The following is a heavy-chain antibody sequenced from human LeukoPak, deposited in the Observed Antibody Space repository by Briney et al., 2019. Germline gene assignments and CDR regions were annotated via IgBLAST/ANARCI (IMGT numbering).Heavy chain of an antibody. D-gene: IGHD1-7*01. J-gene: IGHJ5*02. CDR1: GGSISSSSYY. CDR2: IYYSGST. V-gene: IGHV4-39*07. Sequence: SETLSLTCTVSGGSISSSSYYWGWIRQPPGKGLEWIGSIYYSGSTYYNPSLKSRVTISVDTSKNQFSLKLSSVTAADTAVYYYARGNREITGTLFDPWGQGTLVTVSS. CDR3: ARGNREITGTLFDP.